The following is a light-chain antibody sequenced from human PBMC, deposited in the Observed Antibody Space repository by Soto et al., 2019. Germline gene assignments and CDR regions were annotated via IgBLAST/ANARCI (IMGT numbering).Light chain of an antibody. J-gene: IGKJ1*01. Sequence: EIVLTQSPGTLALSPGERATLSCRASQSVSSRLAWYQQKPGQAPRLLIYGASTRATGLPARFSGSGSGTEFTLTISSLQPDDFATYYCQHYNSYSEAFGQGTKVDI. V-gene: IGKV3-15*01. CDR1: QSVSSR. CDR2: GAS. CDR3: QHYNSYSEA.